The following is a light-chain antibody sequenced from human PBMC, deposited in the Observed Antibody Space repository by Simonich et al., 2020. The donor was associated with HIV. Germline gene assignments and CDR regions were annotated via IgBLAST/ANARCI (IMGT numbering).Light chain of an antibody. CDR2: WAS. J-gene: IGKJ1*01. Sequence: DIVMTQSPDSLAVSLGERATINCKSSQWFLNSSNNKNYPAWYQQKPGQPPHLLIYWASTRESGVPDRFSGSGSGTDFTLTISSLQAEDVAVYYCQQYYSTPPTFGQGTKVEIK. CDR3: QQYYSTPPT. CDR1: QWFLNSSNNKNY. V-gene: IGKV4-1*01.